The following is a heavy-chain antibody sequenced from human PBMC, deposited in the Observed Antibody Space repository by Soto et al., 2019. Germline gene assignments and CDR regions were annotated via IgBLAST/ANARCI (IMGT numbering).Heavy chain of an antibody. CDR3: VGTGTTDDY. CDR1: GASVSSGDYY. D-gene: IGHD4-17*01. V-gene: IGHV4-30-4*08. J-gene: IGHJ4*02. CDR2: IYYSGDS. Sequence: QVQLQESGPGLVKPSQTLSLSCTVSGASVSSGDYYWSSIRQSPGKGLEWIGYIYYSGDSYYNPSLKGRLTISIDTSKNQFSLILNSVTVADTALYYCVGTGTTDDYWGRGTLVTVSS.